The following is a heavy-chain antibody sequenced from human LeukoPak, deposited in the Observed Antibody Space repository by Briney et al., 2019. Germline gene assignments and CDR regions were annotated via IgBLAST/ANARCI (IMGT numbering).Heavy chain of an antibody. CDR1: GFTFSSYW. CDR2: IKQDGSEK. V-gene: IGHV3-7*01. D-gene: IGHD6-13*01. CDR3: ARVEPAATGTLAY. J-gene: IGHJ4*02. Sequence: GGSLRLSCEASGFTFSSYWMTWVRQAPGKGLEWVANIKQDGSEKHYVDSLKGRFTISRDNAKNSLYLQMNSLRAEDTAMYYCARVEPAATGTLAYWGQGALVTVSS.